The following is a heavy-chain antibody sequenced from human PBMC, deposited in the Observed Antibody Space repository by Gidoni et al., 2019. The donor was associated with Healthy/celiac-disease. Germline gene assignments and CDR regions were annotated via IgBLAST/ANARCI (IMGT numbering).Heavy chain of an antibody. CDR1: GFTFSSYA. J-gene: IGHJ4*02. CDR3: AKDPQGAMVFDY. CDR2: ISCSGGST. V-gene: IGHV3-23*01. Sequence: EVQLLESGGGLVQPGGSLRLSCAASGFTFSSYAMSWVRQAPGKGLEWVSAISCSGGSTYYADSVKGRFTISRDNSKNTLYLQMNSLRAEDTAVYYCAKDPQGAMVFDYWGQGTLVTVSS. D-gene: IGHD5-18*01.